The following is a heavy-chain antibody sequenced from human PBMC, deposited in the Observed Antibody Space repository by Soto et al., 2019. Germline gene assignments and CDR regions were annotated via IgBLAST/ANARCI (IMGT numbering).Heavy chain of an antibody. CDR2: ISNDGSDT. CDR3: AKESSYDFDQ. J-gene: IGHJ5*02. CDR1: GFTFSSYG. Sequence: QVQLVESGGGVVQPGRSLRLSCEVSGFTFSSYGMHWVRQAPGKGLEWVTRISNDGSDTKYSGSVKGRFTVTRDNSKNTLYLQMNSLRPEDTAVYYCAKESSYDFDQWGQGARVTVSS. V-gene: IGHV3-30*18. D-gene: IGHD5-12*01.